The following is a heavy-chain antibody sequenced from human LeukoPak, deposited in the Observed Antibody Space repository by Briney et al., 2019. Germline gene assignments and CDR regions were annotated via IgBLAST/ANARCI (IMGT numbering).Heavy chain of an antibody. CDR3: ARSGGTVVPAAIYAFDI. V-gene: IGHV4-39*01. D-gene: IGHD2-2*01. CDR1: GGSISSSSYY. J-gene: IGHJ3*02. Sequence: SETLSLTCTVSGGSISSSSYYWGWIRQPPGKGLEWIGSIYYSGSTYYNPSLKSRVTISVDTSKNQFSLKLSSVTAADTAVYYCARSGGTVVPAAIYAFDIWGQGTMVTVSS. CDR2: IYYSGST.